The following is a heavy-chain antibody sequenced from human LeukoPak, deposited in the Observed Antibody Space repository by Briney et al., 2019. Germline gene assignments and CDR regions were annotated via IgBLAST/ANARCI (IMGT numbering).Heavy chain of an antibody. Sequence: ASVKVSCKASGYTFTGYYIHWVRQAPGKGLEWMGWINPNSGGTNYAQRFQGRVTMTRDTSISTAYMELSRLRSDDTAVYYCTKDVTAISPRYYFDYWGQGTLVTVSS. D-gene: IGHD3-9*01. CDR1: GYTFTGYY. CDR3: TKDVTAISPRYYFDY. CDR2: INPNSGGT. J-gene: IGHJ4*02. V-gene: IGHV1-2*02.